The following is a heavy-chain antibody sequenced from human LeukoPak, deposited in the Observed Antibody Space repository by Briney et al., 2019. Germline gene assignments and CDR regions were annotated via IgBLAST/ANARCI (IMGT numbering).Heavy chain of an antibody. CDR1: GFTFSSYW. CDR2: IKQDGSEK. D-gene: IGHD3-22*01. V-gene: IGHV3-7*01. J-gene: IGHJ4*02. CDR3: ARRSYDSSGYYDSYFNY. Sequence: GGSLRLSCAASGFTFSSYWMSWVRQAPGKGLEWVANIKQDGSEKYYVDSVKGRFTISRDNAKNSLYLQMNSLRAEDTAVYYCARRSYDSSGYYDSYFNYWGQGTLVTVSS.